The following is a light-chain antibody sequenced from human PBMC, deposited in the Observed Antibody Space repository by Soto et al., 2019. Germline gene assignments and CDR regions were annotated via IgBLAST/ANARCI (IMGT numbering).Light chain of an antibody. J-gene: IGKJ4*01. Sequence: DIQMTQSPSTLAASVGNRVNNTYRASQRISNWLAWYQQKPGKAPNLLIYRASTLQPGVPSRFSGSGSETEFTLTISSLQPDDFATYYCQHYDSFPLTCGGGTKVDIK. CDR2: RAS. CDR1: QRISNW. V-gene: IGKV1-5*03. CDR3: QHYDSFPLT.